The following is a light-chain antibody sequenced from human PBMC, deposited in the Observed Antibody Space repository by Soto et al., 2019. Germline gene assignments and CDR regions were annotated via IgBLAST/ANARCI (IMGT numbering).Light chain of an antibody. J-gene: IGKJ3*01. V-gene: IGKV1-33*01. CDR3: QQYDNLPPFT. CDR2: DAS. CDR1: QDISNY. Sequence: DIQMTQSPSSLSASVGDRVTITCQASQDISNYLNWYQQKPGKAPKLLIYDASNLKTGVPSRFSGSGSVTDFTFTISSLQPEDIATYYCQQYDNLPPFTFGPGTKVDIK.